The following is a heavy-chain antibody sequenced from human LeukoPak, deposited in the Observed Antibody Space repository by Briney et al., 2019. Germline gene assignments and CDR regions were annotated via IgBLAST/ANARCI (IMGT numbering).Heavy chain of an antibody. CDR3: ARDAGAGYYYYYMDV. J-gene: IGHJ6*03. Sequence: GGSLRLSCAASGFTFSSYAMSWVRQAPGKGLEWVSAISGSGGSTYYADSVKGRFTISRDNSKNTLYLQMNSLRAEDTAVYYCARDAGAGYYYYYMDVWGKGTTVTVSS. CDR2: ISGSGGST. D-gene: IGHD2-8*02. V-gene: IGHV3-23*01. CDR1: GFTFSSYA.